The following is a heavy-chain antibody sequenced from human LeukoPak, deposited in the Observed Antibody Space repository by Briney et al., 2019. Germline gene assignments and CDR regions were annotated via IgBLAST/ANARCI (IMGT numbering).Heavy chain of an antibody. CDR3: AREAATALYYFDY. CDR2: INPSGST. CDR1: GGSFSNSY. Sequence: SETLSLTCAVYGGSFSNSYWSWMCQSPGKGLEWIGEINPSGSTNYNPSLKSRVTISVDTSKNQFSLNLSSVTAADTAVYYCAREAATALYYFDYWGQGTLVTVSS. J-gene: IGHJ4*02. D-gene: IGHD2-21*02. V-gene: IGHV4-34*01.